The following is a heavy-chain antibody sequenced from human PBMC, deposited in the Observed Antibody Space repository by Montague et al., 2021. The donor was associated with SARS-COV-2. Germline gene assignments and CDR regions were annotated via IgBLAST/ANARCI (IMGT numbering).Heavy chain of an antibody. CDR2: IYTNGNT. J-gene: IGHJ3*02. CDR1: GGSISSYY. Sequence: SETLSLTCTVSGGSISSYYWNWIRQSPGKGLEWIGRIYTNGNTNXNPSLKSRVTMSVDTSKNQFSLKLSSVTAADTAVYYCARGALFYDSSGHYSDAFDIWGQGTMVTVSS. D-gene: IGHD3-22*01. V-gene: IGHV4-4*07. CDR3: ARGALFYDSSGHYSDAFDI.